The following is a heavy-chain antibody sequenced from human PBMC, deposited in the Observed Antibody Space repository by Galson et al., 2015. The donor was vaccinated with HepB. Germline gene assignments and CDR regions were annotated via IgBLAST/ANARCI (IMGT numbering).Heavy chain of an antibody. Sequence: SLRLSCAASGFTFSSYAMSWVRQAPGKGLEWVSAISGSGGSTYYADSVKGRFTISRDNSKNTLYLQMNSLRAEDTAVYYCARGDTSSGPASHICGHATMVTASS. J-gene: IGHJ3*02. D-gene: IGHD6-6*01. V-gene: IGHV3-23*01. CDR1: GFTFSSYA. CDR2: ISGSGGST. CDR3: ARGDTSSGPASHI.